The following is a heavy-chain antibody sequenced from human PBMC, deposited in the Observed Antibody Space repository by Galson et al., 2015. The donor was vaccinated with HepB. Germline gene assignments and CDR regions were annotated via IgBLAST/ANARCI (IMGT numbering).Heavy chain of an antibody. D-gene: IGHD3-10*01. CDR3: AKEAGNYYPVAFDS. J-gene: IGHJ4*02. Sequence: SLRLSCAASGFIFDDYAMHGVRQGPGKGLEWVSGITRNSGNIGYADSVKGRFTISRDNARNFLYLQMNSLRAEDTALYYCAKEAGNYYPVAFDSWGQGTLVSVSS. V-gene: IGHV3-9*01. CDR2: ITRNSGNI. CDR1: GFIFDDYA.